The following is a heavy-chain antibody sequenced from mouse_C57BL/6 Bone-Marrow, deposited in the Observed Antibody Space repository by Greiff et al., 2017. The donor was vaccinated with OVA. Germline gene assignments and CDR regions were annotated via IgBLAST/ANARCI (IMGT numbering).Heavy chain of an antibody. CDR3: ARDHYGSSPWYFDV. J-gene: IGHJ1*03. V-gene: IGHV5-4*01. CDR2: ISDGGSYT. D-gene: IGHD1-1*01. Sequence: EVQVVESGGGLVKPGGSLKLSCAASGFTFSSYAMSWVRQTPEKRLEWVATISDGGSYTYYPDNVKGRFTISRDNAKNNLYLQMSHLKSEDTAMYYCARDHYGSSPWYFDVWGTGTTVTVSS. CDR1: GFTFSSYA.